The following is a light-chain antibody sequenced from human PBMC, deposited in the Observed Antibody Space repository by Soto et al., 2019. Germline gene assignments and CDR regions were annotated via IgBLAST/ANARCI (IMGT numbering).Light chain of an antibody. CDR3: QQYNNWPPYT. Sequence: EIVLTQSPVTLSLSPGERATLSCRASQSVSSSYLGWYQQKPGQAPRLLIYGASTRATGIPARFSGSGSGTEFTLTISSLQSEDFAVYYCQQYNNWPPYTFGQGTKVDIK. CDR2: GAS. V-gene: IGKV3-15*01. J-gene: IGKJ2*01. CDR1: QSVSSSY.